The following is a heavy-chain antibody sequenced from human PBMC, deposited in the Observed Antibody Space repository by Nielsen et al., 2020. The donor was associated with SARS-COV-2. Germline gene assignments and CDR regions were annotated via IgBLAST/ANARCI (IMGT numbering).Heavy chain of an antibody. CDR2: ISWNSGSI. D-gene: IGHD3-10*01. V-gene: IGHV3-9*01. CDR3: ATLYMVRGANDY. J-gene: IGHJ4*02. CDR1: GFTFDDYA. Sequence: SLKISCAASGFTFDDYAIHWVRQAPGKGLEWVSGISWNSGSIGYADSVKGRFTISRDNAKNSLYLQMNSLRAEDTALYYCATLYMVRGANDYWGQGTLVTVSS.